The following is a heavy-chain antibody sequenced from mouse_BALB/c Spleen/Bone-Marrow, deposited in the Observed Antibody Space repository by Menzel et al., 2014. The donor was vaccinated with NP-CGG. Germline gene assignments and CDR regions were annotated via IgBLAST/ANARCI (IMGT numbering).Heavy chain of an antibody. V-gene: IGHV7-3*02. CDR3: TSDKGRFFFDY. CDR2: IRNKANGYTK. Sequence: EVRLVEYGGGLVQPGGSLRLSCATSGVTFTDYYMNWVGQPPRKTLEGWGFIRNKANGYTKEYSASVKSRFTISRDNCQYIQYNKMNTLGAAVSSSYYCTSDKGRFFFDYWGQGTTLTVSS. CDR1: GVTFTDYY. J-gene: IGHJ2*01.